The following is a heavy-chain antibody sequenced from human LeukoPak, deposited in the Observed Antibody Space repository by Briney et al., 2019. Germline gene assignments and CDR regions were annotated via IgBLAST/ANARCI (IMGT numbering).Heavy chain of an antibody. V-gene: IGHV4-39*07. CDR2: IYYTGST. D-gene: IGHD2-15*01. CDR3: AIPDCSGGSCYFDY. J-gene: IGHJ4*02. CDR1: GGSIISNSYY. Sequence: PSETLSLTCTVSGGSIISNSYYWGWIRQPPGKGLEWIGSIYYTGSTYYNPSLKSRVTISVDASKNQFSLKLSSVTAADTAVYYCAIPDCSGGSCYFDYWGQGTLVTVSS.